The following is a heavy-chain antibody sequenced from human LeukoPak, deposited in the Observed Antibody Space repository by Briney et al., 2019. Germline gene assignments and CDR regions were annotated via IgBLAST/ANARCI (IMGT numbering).Heavy chain of an antibody. J-gene: IGHJ4*02. Sequence: ASVKVSCKASGYTFTGYYMHWVRQAPGQGLEWMGWINPNSGGTNYAQKFQGRVTMTRDTSISTACMELSRLRSDDTAVYYCARGIAAAGTGVCYWGQGTLVTVSS. V-gene: IGHV1-2*02. CDR3: ARGIAAAGTGVCY. CDR1: GYTFTGYY. CDR2: INPNSGGT. D-gene: IGHD6-13*01.